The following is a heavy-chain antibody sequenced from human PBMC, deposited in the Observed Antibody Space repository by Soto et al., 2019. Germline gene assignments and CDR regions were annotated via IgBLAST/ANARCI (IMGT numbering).Heavy chain of an antibody. J-gene: IGHJ4*02. CDR1: GGSISYYY. Sequence: QVQLQESGPGLVKPSEALSLTCAVSGGSISYYYWSWVRQSPGKGQEWVGNIYYSGGVNYSPSLKRRVTISKDTSKKQFSLKLTSVTAADMALYNCARGDYVHAFDYWGQGTLGTVAS. CDR3: ARGDYVHAFDY. CDR2: IYYSGGV. D-gene: IGHD3-16*01. V-gene: IGHV4-59*01.